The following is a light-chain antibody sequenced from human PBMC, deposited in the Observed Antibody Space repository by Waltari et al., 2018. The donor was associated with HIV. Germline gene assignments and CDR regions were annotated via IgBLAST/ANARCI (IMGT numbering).Light chain of an antibody. Sequence: QSVLTQPPSASGTPGQRVTISCSGSYSNIGSDTVYWYQHLPGTAPKLLTYKNIQRPSGVPDRFSGSKSGASAYLAISGLRSEDEADYYCTGWDASLSEYVFGPGTRVTV. V-gene: IGLV1-47*01. CDR3: TGWDASLSEYV. J-gene: IGLJ1*01. CDR2: KNI. CDR1: YSNIGSDT.